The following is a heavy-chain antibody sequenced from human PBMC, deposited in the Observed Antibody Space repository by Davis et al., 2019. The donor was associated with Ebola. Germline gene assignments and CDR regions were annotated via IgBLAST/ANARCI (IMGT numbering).Heavy chain of an antibody. CDR3: AKDPPWGIDFWSGYFWFDP. Sequence: GSLRLSCAASGFTFSSYAMSWVRQAPGKGLEWVSAISGSGGSTYYADSVKGRFTISRDNSKNTLYLQMNSLRAEDTAVYYCAKDPPWGIDFWSGYFWFDPWGQGTLVTVSS. CDR1: GFTFSSYA. CDR2: ISGSGGST. D-gene: IGHD3-3*01. V-gene: IGHV3-23*01. J-gene: IGHJ5*02.